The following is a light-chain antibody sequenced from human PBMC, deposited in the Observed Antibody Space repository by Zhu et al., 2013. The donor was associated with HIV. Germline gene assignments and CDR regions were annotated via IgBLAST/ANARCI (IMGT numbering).Light chain of an antibody. J-gene: IGKJ2*01. CDR1: QSISNY. V-gene: IGKV1-39*01. Sequence: DIQMTQSPSSLSASVGDRVTITCRASQSISNYFNWYQQKPGKAPKLLIYAASSLQSGVPSRFSASGSGTDFTLTISSLQPEDFATYYCQQTHTRPYTFGQGTKVQIK. CDR2: AAS. CDR3: QQTHTRPYT.